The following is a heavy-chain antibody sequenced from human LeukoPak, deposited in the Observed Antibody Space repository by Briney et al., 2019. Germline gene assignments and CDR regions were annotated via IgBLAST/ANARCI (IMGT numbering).Heavy chain of an antibody. CDR3: ARYMASSGYYFYYFDY. CDR1: GGTFSSYA. CDR2: IIPIFGTA. D-gene: IGHD3-22*01. V-gene: IGHV1-69*01. Sequence: EASVKVSCKASGGTFSSYAISWVRQAPGQGLEWMGGIIPIFGTANYAQKFQGRVTITADESTSTAYMELSSLRSEDTAVYYCARYMASSGYYFYYFDYWGQGTLVTVSS. J-gene: IGHJ4*02.